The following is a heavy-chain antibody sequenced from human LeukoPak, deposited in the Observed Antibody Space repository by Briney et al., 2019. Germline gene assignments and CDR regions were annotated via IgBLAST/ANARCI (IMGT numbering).Heavy chain of an antibody. CDR1: GGSISSGGYY. Sequence: SQTLSLTCTVSGGSISSGGYYWSWIRQHPGTGLEWIGYIYYNGVTYYNPSLKSRVTISVDTSKNQFSLKLSSVTAADTAVYYCARAPYYYDNSGYYPAFYMDVWGKGTTVTVSS. CDR2: IYYNGVT. J-gene: IGHJ6*03. CDR3: ARAPYYYDNSGYYPAFYMDV. V-gene: IGHV4-31*03. D-gene: IGHD3-22*01.